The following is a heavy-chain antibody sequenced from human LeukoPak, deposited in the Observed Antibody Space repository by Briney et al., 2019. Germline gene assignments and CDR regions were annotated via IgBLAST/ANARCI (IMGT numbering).Heavy chain of an antibody. CDR1: GYTFTRYY. Sequence: ASVKVSCKASGYTFTRYYMHWVRQAPGQGLEWMGLINPNSGGTNYAQKFQGRVTMTRDTSISTAYMELSRLRSDDTAVYYCARDRYKVVPAAPLGYWGQGTLVTVSS. CDR2: INPNSGGT. D-gene: IGHD2-2*01. V-gene: IGHV1-2*02. CDR3: ARDRYKVVPAAPLGY. J-gene: IGHJ4*02.